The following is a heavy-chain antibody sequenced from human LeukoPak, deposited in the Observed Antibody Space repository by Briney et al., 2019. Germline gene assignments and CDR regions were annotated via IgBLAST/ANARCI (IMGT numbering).Heavy chain of an antibody. CDR1: GYSLSELS. V-gene: IGHV1-24*01. J-gene: IGHJ4*02. D-gene: IGHD1-26*01. CDR2: FDFEDGET. Sequence: ASVKVSCKVSGYSLSELSIHWVRQAPGRGLEWMGGFDFEDGETLYAQKFRGRLTVTEDTSTDTSYMELSSLAYDDTAVYYCTTETPPSGTYSVHFDSWGQGTLVTVSS. CDR3: TTETPPSGTYSVHFDS.